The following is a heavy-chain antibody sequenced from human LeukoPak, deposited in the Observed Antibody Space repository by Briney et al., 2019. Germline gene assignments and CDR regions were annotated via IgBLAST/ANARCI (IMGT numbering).Heavy chain of an antibody. V-gene: IGHV1-69*04. CDR1: GGTFSSYA. J-gene: IGHJ4*02. D-gene: IGHD2-2*02. Sequence: SVKVSCKASGGTFSSYAISWVRQAPGQGLEWMGRIIPILGIANYAQKFQGRVTITADKSTSTAYMELSSLRSEDTAAYYCAIKPHIASRNTRYYFDYWGQGTLVTVSS. CDR3: AIKPHIASRNTRYYFDY. CDR2: IIPILGIA.